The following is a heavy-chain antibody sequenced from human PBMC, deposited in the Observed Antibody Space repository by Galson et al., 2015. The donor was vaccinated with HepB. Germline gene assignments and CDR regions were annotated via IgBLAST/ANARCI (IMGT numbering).Heavy chain of an antibody. CDR2: ISRGSRSI. CDR3: ARDPEQQVVYLNNYFDY. CDR1: GFTFNRYG. J-gene: IGHJ4*02. D-gene: IGHD6-13*01. V-gene: IGHV3-48*01. Sequence: SLRLSCAASGFTFNRYGMNWVRQAPGKGLEWVSYISRGSRSIYYADSVKGRVTISRDNANNSLYLQMNSLRADDTAVYFCARDPEQQVVYLNNYFDYWGQGALVTVSS.